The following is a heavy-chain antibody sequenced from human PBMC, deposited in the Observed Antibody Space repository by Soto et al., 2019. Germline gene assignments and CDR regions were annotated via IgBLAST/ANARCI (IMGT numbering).Heavy chain of an antibody. CDR3: ARDAAAGDYYYYGMDV. J-gene: IGHJ6*02. V-gene: IGHV3-53*01. D-gene: IGHD6-13*01. CDR1: GFTFSSYS. Sequence: LRLSCAASGFTFSSYSMSWVRQAPGKGLEWVSVIYSGGSTYYADSVKGRFTISRDNSKNTLYLQMNSLRAEDTAVYYCARDAAAGDYYYYGMDVWGQGTTVTVSS. CDR2: IYSGGST.